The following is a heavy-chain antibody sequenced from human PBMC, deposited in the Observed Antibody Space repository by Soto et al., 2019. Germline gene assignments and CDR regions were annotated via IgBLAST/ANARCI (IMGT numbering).Heavy chain of an antibody. V-gene: IGHV3-33*01. CDR2: IWYDGSNK. Sequence: QVQLVESGGGVVQPGRSLRLCCAAYGFTFSSYGMHWVRQAPGKGLEWVAVIWYDGSNKYYADSVKGRFTISRDNSKNTLYLQMNSLRAEDTAVYYCARDRTDIVVVVAATELDYLGQGTLVTVSS. CDR1: GFTFSSYG. CDR3: ARDRTDIVVVVAATELDY. J-gene: IGHJ4*02. D-gene: IGHD2-15*01.